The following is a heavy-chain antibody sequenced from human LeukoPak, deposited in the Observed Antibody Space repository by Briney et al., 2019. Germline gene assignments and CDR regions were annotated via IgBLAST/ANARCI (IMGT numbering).Heavy chain of an antibody. Sequence: SETLSLTCTVSGGSISSYYWSWLRQPPGKGLEWIGYIYYSGSTNYNPSLKSRVTISVDTSKNQFSLKLSSVTAADTAVYYCARFPKPYCSGGSCYSGYYFDYWGQGTLVTVSS. CDR1: GGSISSYY. CDR3: ARFPKPYCSGGSCYSGYYFDY. D-gene: IGHD2-15*01. CDR2: IYYSGST. V-gene: IGHV4-59*01. J-gene: IGHJ4*02.